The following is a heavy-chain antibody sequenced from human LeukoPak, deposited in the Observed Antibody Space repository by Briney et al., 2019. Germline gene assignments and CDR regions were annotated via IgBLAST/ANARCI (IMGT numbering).Heavy chain of an antibody. J-gene: IGHJ2*01. CDR1: GFTFSSYS. V-gene: IGHV3-21*01. Sequence: GGSLRLSCAASGFTFSSYSMNWVRQAPGKGLEWVSSISSSSSYIYYADSVKGRFTISRDNAKNSLYLQMNSLRAEDTAVYYCAAERGSVVTPYWYFDLWGRGTLVTVSS. CDR2: ISSSSSYI. D-gene: IGHD4-23*01. CDR3: AAERGSVVTPYWYFDL.